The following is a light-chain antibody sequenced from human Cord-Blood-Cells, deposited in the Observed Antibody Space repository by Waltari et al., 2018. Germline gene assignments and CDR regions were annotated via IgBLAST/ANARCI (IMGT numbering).Light chain of an antibody. CDR2: DVS. Sequence: QSALTQPASVSGSPGQSITISCTGTSRDGGGYNYVPWYQKHPGKAPKLMIYDVSNRPSGVSNRFSGSKSGNTASLTISGLQAEDEADYYCSSYTSSSVVFGGGTKLTVL. V-gene: IGLV2-14*01. J-gene: IGLJ2*01. CDR3: SSYTSSSVV. CDR1: SRDGGGYNY.